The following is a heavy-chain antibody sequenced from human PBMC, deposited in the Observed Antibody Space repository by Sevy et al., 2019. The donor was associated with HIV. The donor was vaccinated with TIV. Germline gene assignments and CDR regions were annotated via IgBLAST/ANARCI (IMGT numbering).Heavy chain of an antibody. J-gene: IGHJ4*02. D-gene: IGHD2-2*02. V-gene: IGHV3-7*04. CDR3: VRAIQSEGSF. Sequence: GGSLGLSCAASGFSLETYWMNWVRQAPGKPLEWLANIKEDDTVKYYVDSVKGRFTIFRDNGRNLVYLVMNNLRVEDTALYYCVRAIQSEGSFWGQGTLVTVSS. CDR2: IKEDDTVK. CDR1: GFSLETYW.